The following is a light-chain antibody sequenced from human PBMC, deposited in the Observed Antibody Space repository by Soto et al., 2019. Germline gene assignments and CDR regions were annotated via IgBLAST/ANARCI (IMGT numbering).Light chain of an antibody. Sequence: DIQMTQSPSSLSASVEDRVIITCRASQSISNHVNWYQQKPGKAPKLLIFAASSLQIGVPSRFSGSRSGPDFTLTISSLQPEDFATYYCQQSYSSPPTFGQGTKVEIK. CDR2: AAS. J-gene: IGKJ1*01. V-gene: IGKV1-39*01. CDR1: QSISNH. CDR3: QQSYSSPPT.